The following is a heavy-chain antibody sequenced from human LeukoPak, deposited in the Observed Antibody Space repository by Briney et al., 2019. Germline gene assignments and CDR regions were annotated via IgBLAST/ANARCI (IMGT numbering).Heavy chain of an antibody. CDR2: IYYSGST. J-gene: IGHJ5*02. CDR1: GGSISSYY. CDR3: ARGGYYGSGNDFRFDP. V-gene: IGHV4-59*01. D-gene: IGHD3-10*01. Sequence: SETLSLTCTVSGGSISSYYWSWIRQPPGKGLEWIGYIYYSGSTNYKPSLKSRVTVSVDTSKNQFSLKLSSVTAADTAVYYCARGGYYGSGNDFRFDPWGQGTLVTVSS.